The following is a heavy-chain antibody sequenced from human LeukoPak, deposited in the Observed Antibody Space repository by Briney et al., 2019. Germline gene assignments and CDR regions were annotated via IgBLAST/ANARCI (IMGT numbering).Heavy chain of an antibody. CDR3: ARGRVVRGVTGRNYYYYYMDV. Sequence: SVKVSCKAFGGTFSSYAISWVRQAPGQGLEWMGGIIPMFGTANYAEKFQGRVTITADKSTSTAYMELSSLRSEDTAVYYCARGRVVRGVTGRNYYYYYMDVWGKGPRSPSP. CDR1: GGTFSSYA. CDR2: IIPMFGTA. J-gene: IGHJ6*03. V-gene: IGHV1-69*06. D-gene: IGHD3-10*01.